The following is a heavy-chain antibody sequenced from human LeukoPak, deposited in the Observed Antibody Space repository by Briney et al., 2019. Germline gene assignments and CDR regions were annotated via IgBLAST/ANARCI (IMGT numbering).Heavy chain of an antibody. CDR2: IYYSGST. J-gene: IGHJ4*02. CDR3: ARVGATVDY. D-gene: IGHD1-26*01. V-gene: IGHV4-39*07. Sequence: SETLSLTCTVSGGSISSSGYYWGWIRQPPGKGLEWIGSIYYSGSTYYNPSLKSRVTISVDTSKNQFSLKLSSVTAADTAVYYCARVGATVDYWGQGTLVTVSS. CDR1: GGSISSSGYY.